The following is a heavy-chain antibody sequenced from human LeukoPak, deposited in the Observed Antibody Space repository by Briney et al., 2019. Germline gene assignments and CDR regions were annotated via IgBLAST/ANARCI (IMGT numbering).Heavy chain of an antibody. D-gene: IGHD1-1*01. Sequence: GGSLRLSCAASGFTFTSYAMSWVRQAPGKGLEWVSSISSSGGSTYYTDSVKGRFTISRDNSKNTMYVQMHSLRADDPAVYYCVQGRTTATVPFDYWGQGTLVTVSS. CDR2: ISSSGGST. CDR3: VQGRTTATVPFDY. J-gene: IGHJ4*02. V-gene: IGHV3-23*01. CDR1: GFTFTSYA.